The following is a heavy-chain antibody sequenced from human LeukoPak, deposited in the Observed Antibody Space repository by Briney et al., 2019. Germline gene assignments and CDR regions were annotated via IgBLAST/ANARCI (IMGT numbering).Heavy chain of an antibody. CDR3: ARGAYYYDSSGDFDY. D-gene: IGHD3-22*01. J-gene: IGHJ4*02. CDR2: VSSSGSTI. Sequence: GGSLRLSCAASGFTFSSYEMNWVRQAPGKGLEWVSYVSSSGSTIYYADSVKGRFTISRDNAKNSLYLQMNSLRAEDTAVYYCARGAYYYDSSGDFDYWGQGTLVTVSS. V-gene: IGHV3-48*03. CDR1: GFTFSSYE.